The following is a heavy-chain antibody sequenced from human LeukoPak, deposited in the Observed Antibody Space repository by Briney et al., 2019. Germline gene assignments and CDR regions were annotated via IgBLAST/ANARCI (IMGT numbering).Heavy chain of an antibody. CDR2: ISYDGSNK. Sequence: PGRSLRLSCAASGFTFSSYGMHWVRQAPGKGLEWVAVISYDGSNKYYADSVKGRFTISRDNSKNTLYLQMNSLRAEDTAVYYCARDEWGYGGWYFDYWGQGTLVTVSS. CDR3: ARDEWGYGGWYFDY. V-gene: IGHV3-30*03. D-gene: IGHD4-23*01. CDR1: GFTFSSYG. J-gene: IGHJ4*02.